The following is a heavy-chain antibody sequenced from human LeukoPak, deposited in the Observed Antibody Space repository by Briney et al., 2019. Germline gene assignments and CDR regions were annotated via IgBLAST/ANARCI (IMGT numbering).Heavy chain of an antibody. CDR3: ARDAAVAGTGWFDP. Sequence: SETLSLTCTVSGGSISSSSYYWGWIRQPPGKGLEWIGSIYYSGSTYYNPSLKSRVTISVDTSKNQFSLKLSSVTAADTAVYYCARDAAVAGTGWFDPWGQGTLVTVSS. CDR2: IYYSGST. D-gene: IGHD6-19*01. CDR1: GGSISSSSYY. J-gene: IGHJ5*02. V-gene: IGHV4-39*07.